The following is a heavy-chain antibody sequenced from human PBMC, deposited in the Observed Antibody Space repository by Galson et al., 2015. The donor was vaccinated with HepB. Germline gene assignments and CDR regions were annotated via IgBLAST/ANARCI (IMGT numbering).Heavy chain of an antibody. CDR3: ARDDSGTIRYFQH. J-gene: IGHJ1*01. D-gene: IGHD6-19*01. CDR2: ISYDGSNK. Sequence: SLRLSCAASGFTFSSYAMHWVRQAPGKGLEWVAVISYDGSNKYYADSVKGRFTISRDNSKNTLYLQMNSLRAEDTAVYYCARDDSGTIRYFQHWGQGTLVTVSS. V-gene: IGHV3-30-3*01. CDR1: GFTFSSYA.